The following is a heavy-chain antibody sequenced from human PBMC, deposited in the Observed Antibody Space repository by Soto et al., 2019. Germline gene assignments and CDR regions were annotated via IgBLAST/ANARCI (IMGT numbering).Heavy chain of an antibody. J-gene: IGHJ6*02. CDR1: GYTFTSYD. Sequence: GASVKVSCKASGYTFTSYDINWVRQATGQGLEWMGWMNPNSGNTGYVQKFQGRVTMTRNTSISTAYMELSSLRSEDTAVYYCARGGAGYFDWFPYGMDVWGQGTTVTVSS. D-gene: IGHD3-9*01. V-gene: IGHV1-8*01. CDR2: MNPNSGNT. CDR3: ARGGAGYFDWFPYGMDV.